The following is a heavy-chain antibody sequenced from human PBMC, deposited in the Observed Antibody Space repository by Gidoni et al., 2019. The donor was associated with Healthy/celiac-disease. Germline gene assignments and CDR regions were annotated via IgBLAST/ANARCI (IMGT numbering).Heavy chain of an antibody. D-gene: IGHD5-12*01. J-gene: IGHJ4*02. V-gene: IGHV3-30*18. CDR3: AKDSWGGYEGYYFDY. CDR2: ISYDGSNK. Sequence: QVQLVESGGGVVQPGRSLRLSCAAPGFTFRSDGMHWVRQAPGKGLEWVAVISYDGSNKYYADSVKGRFTISRDNSKNTLYLQMNSLRAEDTAVYYCAKDSWGGYEGYYFDYWGQGTLVTVSS. CDR1: GFTFRSDG.